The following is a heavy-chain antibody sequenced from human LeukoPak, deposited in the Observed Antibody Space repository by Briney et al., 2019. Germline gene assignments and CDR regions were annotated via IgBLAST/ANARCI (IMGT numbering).Heavy chain of an antibody. CDR2: IDYSGST. CDR1: GGSISSYY. J-gene: IGHJ4*02. Sequence: SETLSLTCTVSGGSISSYYWSWIRQPQGKKLEWIGYIDYSGSTNYNPSLKSRIAISVDTSKNQFSLKLTSVIPADTAVYYCARGYSSGWYYFDYWAREPWSPSPQ. CDR3: ARGYSSGWYYFDY. V-gene: IGHV4-59*01. D-gene: IGHD6-19*01.